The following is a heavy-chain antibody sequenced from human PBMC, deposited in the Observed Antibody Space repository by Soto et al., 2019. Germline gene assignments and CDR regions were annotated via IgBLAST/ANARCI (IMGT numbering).Heavy chain of an antibody. CDR2: VGTAGDT. V-gene: IGHV3-13*01. J-gene: IGHJ3*02. Sequence: GGSLRLSCAASGFTFSSYDMHWVRQATGKGLEWVSAVGTAGDTYYPGSVKGRFTISRENAKNSLYLQMNSLRAEDTAVYYCARDADSSSWYLAFDIWGQGTMVTVSS. CDR3: ARDADSSSWYLAFDI. D-gene: IGHD6-13*01. CDR1: GFTFSSYD.